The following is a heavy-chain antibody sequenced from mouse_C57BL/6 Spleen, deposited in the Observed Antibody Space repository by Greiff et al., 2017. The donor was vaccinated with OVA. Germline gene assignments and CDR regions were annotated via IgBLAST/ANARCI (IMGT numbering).Heavy chain of an antibody. J-gene: IGHJ1*03. Sequence: VQLKESGPGLVKPSQSLSLTCSVTGYSITSGYYWNWIRQFPGNKLEWMGYISYDGSNNYNPSLKNRISITRDTSKNQFFLKLNSVTTEDTATYYCAREGWLLRGFDVWGTGTTVTVSS. CDR1: GYSITSGYY. CDR3: AREGWLLRGFDV. V-gene: IGHV3-6*01. CDR2: ISYDGSN. D-gene: IGHD2-3*01.